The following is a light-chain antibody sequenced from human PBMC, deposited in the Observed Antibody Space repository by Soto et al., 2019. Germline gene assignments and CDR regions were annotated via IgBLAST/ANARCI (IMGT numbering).Light chain of an antibody. CDR3: QSYDTTLV. Sequence: QSALTQPASVSGSPGQSITISCTGTSSDVGGYNYVSWYQQHPGKAPKLIIYEVSHRPSGVSNRFSGSKSGDTASLTISGLQAEDEADYYCQSYDTTLVFGGGTKLTVL. CDR1: SSDVGGYNY. V-gene: IGLV2-14*01. CDR2: EVS. J-gene: IGLJ2*01.